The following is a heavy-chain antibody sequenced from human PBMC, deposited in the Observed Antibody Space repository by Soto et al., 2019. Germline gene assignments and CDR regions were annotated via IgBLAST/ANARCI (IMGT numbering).Heavy chain of an antibody. CDR2: ISYDGSNK. Sequence: QVQLVESGGGVVQPGRSLRLSCAASGFTFSSYGMHWVRQAPGKGLEWVAVISYDGSNKYYADSVKGRFTISRDNSKNTLYLQMNSLRAEDTAVYYCAKANIHYDIPSWSYTPHAYWGQGTLVTVSS. CDR1: GFTFSSYG. CDR3: AKANIHYDIPSWSYTPHAY. D-gene: IGHD3-9*01. V-gene: IGHV3-30*18. J-gene: IGHJ4*02.